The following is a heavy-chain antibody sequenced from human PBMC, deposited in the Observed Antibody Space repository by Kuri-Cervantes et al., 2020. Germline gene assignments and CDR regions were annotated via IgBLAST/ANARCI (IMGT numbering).Heavy chain of an antibody. CDR3: AQNSGTLAGDYFDY. Sequence: SGPTLVKPTQTLTLTCTFSGFSLSTSGVGVGWIRQPPGKALEWLALIYWDDDKRYSPSLKSRLTITKDTSKNQMVLTMTNMDPVDTATYYCAQNSGTLAGDYFDYWGQGTLVTVSS. D-gene: IGHD6-19*01. CDR1: GFSLSTSGVG. V-gene: IGHV2-5*02. CDR2: IYWDDDK. J-gene: IGHJ4*02.